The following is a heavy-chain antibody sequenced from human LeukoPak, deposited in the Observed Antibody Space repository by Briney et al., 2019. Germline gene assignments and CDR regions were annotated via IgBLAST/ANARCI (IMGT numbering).Heavy chain of an antibody. D-gene: IGHD3-10*01. CDR2: ISGGGDIT. Sequence: PGGSLRLSCAASGFNFANHAMSWVRQTPGKGLEWVSAISGGGDITYYADSVKGRFTISRDNSKNTLYLQMNSLRAEDTAVYYCARTSPLWFGELFKFDPWGQGTLVTVSS. CDR1: GFNFANHA. CDR3: ARTSPLWFGELFKFDP. V-gene: IGHV3-23*01. J-gene: IGHJ5*02.